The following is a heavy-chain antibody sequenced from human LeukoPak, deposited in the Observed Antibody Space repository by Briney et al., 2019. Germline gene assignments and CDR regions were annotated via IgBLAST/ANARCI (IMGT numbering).Heavy chain of an antibody. CDR1: GGPFSSHF. J-gene: IGHJ4*02. D-gene: IGHD2-2*01. CDR2: INESGDT. CDR3: ARVVGIAVIPGATEDNYFDT. V-gene: IGHV4-34*01. Sequence: SETLSLTCGVTGGPFSSHFWAWIRQSPAKGLEWIGEINESGDTDYNPSLNSRAKISTDTSRGHFSLTLTSVSAADTAIYYCARVVGIAVIPGATEDNYFDTWGQGTLVTVSS.